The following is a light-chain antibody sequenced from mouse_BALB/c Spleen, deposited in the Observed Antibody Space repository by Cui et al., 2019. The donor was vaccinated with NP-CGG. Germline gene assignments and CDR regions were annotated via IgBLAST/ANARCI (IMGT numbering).Light chain of an antibody. CDR3: ALWYSNHWV. J-gene: IGLJ1*01. CDR1: TGTVTTSNY. CDR2: GTN. V-gene: IGLV1*01. Sequence: QAVLTHDSSLTTSPGETVTLTCRSSTGTVTTSNYANWVQEKPDNLFTGLIGGTNNRAPGVPARFSGSLIGDKAALTITGAQTEDEAIYFCALWYSNHWVFGGGTKLTVL.